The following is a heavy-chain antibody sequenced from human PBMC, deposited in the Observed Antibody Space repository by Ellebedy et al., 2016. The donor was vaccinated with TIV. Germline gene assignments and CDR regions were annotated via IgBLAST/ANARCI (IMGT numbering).Heavy chain of an antibody. V-gene: IGHV3-33*01. Sequence: LSLTCAASGFTFTAYAFHWVRQAPGKGLEWVAVIWYDGSNKNYADSVKGRFSISRDDGQNTIYLQMNSLSAEDTAVYYCARVNFGSGSFRDHYGMDVWGQGTAVTV. CDR2: IWYDGSNK. D-gene: IGHD3-10*01. J-gene: IGHJ6*02. CDR1: GFTFTAYA. CDR3: ARVNFGSGSFRDHYGMDV.